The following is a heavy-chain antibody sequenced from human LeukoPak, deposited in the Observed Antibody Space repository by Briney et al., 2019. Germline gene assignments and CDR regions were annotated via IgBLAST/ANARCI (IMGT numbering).Heavy chain of an antibody. J-gene: IGHJ5*02. Sequence: ASETLSLTCTVSGYSISSGYYWGWIRQPPGKGLEWIGSIYYSGSTYYNPSLKSRVTISVDTSKNQFSLKLSSVTAADTAVYYCARVFVELGTFNWFDPWGQGTLVTVSS. CDR2: IYYSGST. V-gene: IGHV4-38-2*02. CDR3: ARVFVELGTFNWFDP. D-gene: IGHD1-7*01. CDR1: GYSISSGYY.